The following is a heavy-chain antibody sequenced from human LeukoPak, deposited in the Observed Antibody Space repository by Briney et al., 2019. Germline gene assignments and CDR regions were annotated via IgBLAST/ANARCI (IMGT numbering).Heavy chain of an antibody. CDR2: IIPILGIA. V-gene: IGHV1-69*04. D-gene: IGHD6-6*01. J-gene: IGHJ3*02. CDR1: GGTFSSYA. Sequence: ASVKVSCKASGGTFSSYAISWVRQAPGQGLEWMGRIIPILGIANYAQKFQGRVTITADKSTSTAYMELSSLRSEDTAVYYCASLGSYEYNAFDIWGQGTMVTVSS. CDR3: ASLGSYEYNAFDI.